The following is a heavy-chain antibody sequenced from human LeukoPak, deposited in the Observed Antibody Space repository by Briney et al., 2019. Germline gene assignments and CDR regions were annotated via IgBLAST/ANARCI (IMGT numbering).Heavy chain of an antibody. J-gene: IGHJ5*02. Sequence: PGGSLTLSCAASGFTVSSNYMSWVRQAPGKGLEWVSVIYSGGRTNYADSVKGRFTISRDNSKNTLYVQMNSLRAEDTAVYYCARVSFRWFDPWGQGTLVTVSS. CDR2: IYSGGRT. CDR1: GFTVSSNY. CDR3: ARVSFRWFDP. V-gene: IGHV3-66*01.